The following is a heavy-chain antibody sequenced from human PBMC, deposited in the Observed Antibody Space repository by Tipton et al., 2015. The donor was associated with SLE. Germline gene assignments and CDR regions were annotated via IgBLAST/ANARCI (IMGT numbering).Heavy chain of an antibody. CDR2: IYTSGST. CDR1: GGSISSGSYY. V-gene: IGHV4-61*02. D-gene: IGHD3-10*01. J-gene: IGHJ4*02. CDR3: ARVVTMVRGVIEGGFDY. Sequence: TLSLTCTVSGGSISSGSYYWSWIRQPAGKGLEWIGRIYTSGSTNYNPSLKSRVTISVDTSKNQFSLKLSSVTAADTAVYYCARVVTMVRGVIEGGFDYWGQGTLVTVSS.